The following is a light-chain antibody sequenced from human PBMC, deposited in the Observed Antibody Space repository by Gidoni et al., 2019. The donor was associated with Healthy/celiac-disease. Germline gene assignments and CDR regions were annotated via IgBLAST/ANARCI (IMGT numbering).Light chain of an antibody. Sequence: DIQMTQSPSSLSASVGDRVTITCQASQDISNYLNWYQQKPGKAPKLLIYDASNLETGFPSRFSGSGSGTDFTFTISSLQPEDIATYYCQKYDNLRMYTFGQGTKLGIK. CDR1: QDISNY. CDR2: DAS. CDR3: QKYDNLRMYT. J-gene: IGKJ2*01. V-gene: IGKV1-33*01.